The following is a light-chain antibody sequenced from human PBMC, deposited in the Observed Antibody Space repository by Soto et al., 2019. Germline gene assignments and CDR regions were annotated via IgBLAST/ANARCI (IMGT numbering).Light chain of an antibody. V-gene: IGLV2-14*01. J-gene: IGLJ1*01. CDR2: EVS. CDR3: SSYTSSSTLV. CDR1: SXDVGGYNY. Sequence: QSALTQPASVSGSPGQSITISCTGTSXDVGGYNYVSWYQQHPGKAPKLMISEVSNRPSGVSNRFSGSKSGNTASLTISGLQAEDEADYYCSSYTSSSTLVFGTGTKGTVL.